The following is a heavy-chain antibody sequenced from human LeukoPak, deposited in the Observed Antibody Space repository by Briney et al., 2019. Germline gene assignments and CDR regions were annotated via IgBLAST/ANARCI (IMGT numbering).Heavy chain of an antibody. CDR2: IYYRGST. CDR3: AREGYCSGGSCYGWFDP. J-gene: IGHJ5*02. CDR1: GGSISSYY. V-gene: IGHV4-59*01. Sequence: PSETLSLTCTVSGGSISSYYWGWIRQPPGKGLEWIGYIYYRGSTKYNSSLKSRVTISVDTSKNQFSLKLSSVTAADTAVYYCAREGYCSGGSCYGWFDPWGQGTLVTVSS. D-gene: IGHD2-15*01.